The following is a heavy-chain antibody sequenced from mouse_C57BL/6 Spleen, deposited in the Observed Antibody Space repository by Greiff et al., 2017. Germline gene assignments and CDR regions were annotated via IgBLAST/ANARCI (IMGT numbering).Heavy chain of an antibody. CDR1: GYTFTSYW. V-gene: IGHV1-50*01. J-gene: IGHJ3*01. D-gene: IGHD2-4*01. CDR2: IDPSDSYT. Sequence: QVQLQQPGAELVKPGASVKLSCKASGYTFTSYWMQWVKQRPGQGLEWIGEIDPSDSYTNYNQKFKGKATLTVDTSSSTAYMQLSSLTSEDSAVYYCAKGAIYYDSSWFAYWGQGTLVTVSA. CDR3: AKGAIYYDSSWFAY.